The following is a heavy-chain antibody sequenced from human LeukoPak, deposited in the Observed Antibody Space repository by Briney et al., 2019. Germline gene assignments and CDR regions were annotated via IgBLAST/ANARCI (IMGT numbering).Heavy chain of an antibody. CDR3: ARGNYYGSGRFDY. Sequence: PSETLFLTCTVSGGSISGSYWTWIRQPPGKTLEWIGHSFYGGSTNYNPSLKSRLTISVDTSKNQFSLKVISVTAADTAVYYCARGNYYGSGRFDYWGRGTLVTVSS. CDR2: SFYGGST. J-gene: IGHJ4*02. D-gene: IGHD3-10*01. V-gene: IGHV4-59*01. CDR1: GGSISGSY.